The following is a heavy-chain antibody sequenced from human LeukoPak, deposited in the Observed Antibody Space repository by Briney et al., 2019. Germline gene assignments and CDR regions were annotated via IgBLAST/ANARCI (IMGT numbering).Heavy chain of an antibody. D-gene: IGHD6-13*01. Sequence: GASVKVSCKASGGTFSSYAMSWVRQAPGQGLEWMGRVIPILGIANCAQKFQGRVTITADKSTSTAYMELSSLKASDTAMYYCARPKGGLYSSSWPLEDWGQGTLVTVSS. J-gene: IGHJ4*02. V-gene: IGHV1-69*04. CDR3: ARPKGGLYSSSWPLED. CDR2: VIPILGIA. CDR1: GGTFSSYA.